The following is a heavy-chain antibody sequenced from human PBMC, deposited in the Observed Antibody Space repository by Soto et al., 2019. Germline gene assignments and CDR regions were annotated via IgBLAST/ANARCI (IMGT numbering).Heavy chain of an antibody. CDR1: GGSINYSY. CDR3: ARVNYGDYYYGMDV. Sequence: SETLSLTCTVSGGSINYSYWTWIRQPPGKGLEWVGYISYTGSANYNASLKSRLTISVDTSKNQFSLKLSSVTAADTALYYCARVNYGDYYYGMDVWGQGTTVTVSS. J-gene: IGHJ6*02. V-gene: IGHV4-59*01. CDR2: ISYTGSA. D-gene: IGHD4-17*01.